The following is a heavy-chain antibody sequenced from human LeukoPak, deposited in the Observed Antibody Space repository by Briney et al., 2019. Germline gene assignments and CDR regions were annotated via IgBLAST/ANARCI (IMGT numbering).Heavy chain of an antibody. CDR2: ISSSSYI. CDR3: ARGEYGSGNYHIDY. CDR1: GFTFSSYS. J-gene: IGHJ4*02. D-gene: IGHD3-10*01. V-gene: IGHV3-21*01. Sequence: GGSLRLSCAASGFTFSSYSMNWVRQAPGKGLEWVSFISSSSYIYYADSVKGRFTISRDNAKNSLYVQMNSLRAEDTAVYYCARGEYGSGNYHIDYWGQGTLVTVSS.